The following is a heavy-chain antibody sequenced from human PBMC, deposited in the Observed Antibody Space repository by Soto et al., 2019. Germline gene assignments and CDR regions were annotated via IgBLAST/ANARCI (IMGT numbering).Heavy chain of an antibody. V-gene: IGHV3-23*01. CDR1: GFTFSSYA. Sequence: PGGSLRLSCAASGFTFSSYAMSWVRQAPGKGLEWVSGIDGSGRNTYYADSVKGRLTISRDNSKNTLSVQMDSLRVEDTALYYCAKDGGSVCSGGTCYFQAPDYWGQGTLVTVSS. CDR2: IDGSGRNT. CDR3: AKDGGSVCSGGTCYFQAPDY. J-gene: IGHJ4*02. D-gene: IGHD2-8*02.